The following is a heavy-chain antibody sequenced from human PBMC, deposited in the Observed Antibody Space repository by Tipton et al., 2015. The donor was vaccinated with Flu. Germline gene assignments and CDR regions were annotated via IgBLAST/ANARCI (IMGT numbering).Heavy chain of an antibody. CDR2: ISWNSGTI. D-gene: IGHD6-13*01. CDR3: AKDMVRRSWVDAFDI. J-gene: IGHJ3*02. V-gene: IGHV3-9*01. CDR1: GFSFDDYV. Sequence: SLRLSCAASGFSFDDYVMHWVRQAPGKGLEWVSGISWNSGTIGYADSVKGRFTISRDNANNSLYLQMNSLRPEDTAMYYCAKDMVRRSWVDAFDIWGHGTTVTVSS.